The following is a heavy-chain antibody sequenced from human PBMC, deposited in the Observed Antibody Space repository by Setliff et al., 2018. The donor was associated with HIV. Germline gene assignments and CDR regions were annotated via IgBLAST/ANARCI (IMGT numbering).Heavy chain of an antibody. CDR3: ARDDQLGATPDY. Sequence: ASVKVSCKASGYTFTSFGISWVRQAPGQGLEWMGWISAYNGNTNYAQKLQGRVTMTTDTSTTTAYMELRSLRSDDTAVYYCARDDQLGATPDYWGQGTLVTVSS. J-gene: IGHJ4*02. CDR2: ISAYNGNT. D-gene: IGHD1-26*01. CDR1: GYTFTSFG. V-gene: IGHV1-18*01.